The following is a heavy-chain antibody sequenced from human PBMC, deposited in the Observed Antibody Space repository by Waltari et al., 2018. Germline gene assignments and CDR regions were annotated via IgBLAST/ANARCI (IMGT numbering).Heavy chain of an antibody. Sequence: QVQLVQSGAEVKKPGASVKVSCKASGYTFTSYDINWVRQATGQGLEWMGWINPNMGNTGYAQKFQGRVTMTRNTSISTAYMELSSLRSEDTAVYYCARRSGTYYDFWSGYYSRYNWFDPWGQGTLVTVSS. CDR3: ARRSGTYYDFWSGYYSRYNWFDP. J-gene: IGHJ5*02. CDR2: INPNMGNT. CDR1: GYTFTSYD. V-gene: IGHV1-8*01. D-gene: IGHD3-3*01.